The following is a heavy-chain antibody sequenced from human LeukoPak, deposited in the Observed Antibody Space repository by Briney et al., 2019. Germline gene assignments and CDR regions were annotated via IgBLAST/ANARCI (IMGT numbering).Heavy chain of an antibody. CDR1: GGSFSGYY. V-gene: IGHV4-34*01. J-gene: IGHJ5*02. CDR3: ARRAERYSSSWYNWFDP. CDR2: INHSGSA. Sequence: PSETLSLTCAVYGGSFSGYYWSWIRQPPGKGLEWIGEINHSGSANYNPSLKSRVTISVDTSKNQFSLKLSSVTAADTAVYYCARRAERYSSSWYNWFDPWGQGTLVTVSS. D-gene: IGHD6-13*01.